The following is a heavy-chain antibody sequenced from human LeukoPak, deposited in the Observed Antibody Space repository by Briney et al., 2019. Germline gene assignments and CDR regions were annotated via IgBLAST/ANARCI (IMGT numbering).Heavy chain of an antibody. J-gene: IGHJ4*02. Sequence: GESLKISCKGSGYRFTSYWIGWVRQMPGKGLEWMGIIYPGDSDTRYSPSFQGQVTISADKSISTAYLQWSSLKASDTAMYYCASRSRGRYSSSWYYFDYWGQGTLVTVS. CDR3: ASRSRGRYSSSWYYFDY. CDR2: IYPGDSDT. D-gene: IGHD6-13*01. V-gene: IGHV5-51*01. CDR1: GYRFTSYW.